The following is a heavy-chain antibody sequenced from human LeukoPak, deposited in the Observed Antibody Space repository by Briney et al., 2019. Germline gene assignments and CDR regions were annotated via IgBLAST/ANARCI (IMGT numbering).Heavy chain of an antibody. Sequence: GRSLRLSCAASGFTFSSYGMHWVRQAPGKGLEWVAVISYDGSNKYYADSVKGRFTISRDNSKNTLYLQMNSLRAEDTAVYYCAKDLGELFYFDYWGQGTLVTVSS. D-gene: IGHD1-26*01. J-gene: IGHJ4*02. V-gene: IGHV3-30*18. CDR3: AKDLGELFYFDY. CDR1: GFTFSSYG. CDR2: ISYDGSNK.